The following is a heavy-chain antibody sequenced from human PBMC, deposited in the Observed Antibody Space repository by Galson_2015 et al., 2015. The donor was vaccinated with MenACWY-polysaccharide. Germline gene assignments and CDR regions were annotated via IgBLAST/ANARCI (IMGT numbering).Heavy chain of an antibody. CDR1: GFTFSSYA. V-gene: IGHV3-30-3*01. D-gene: IGHD2-2*01. J-gene: IGHJ4*02. Sequence: SLRLSCAASGFTFSSYAMHWVRQAPGKGLEWVAVISYDGSNIYYADSVKGRFTISRENSKNKVYLQMNSLRAEDTAVYYCEGDYCRRTSCYEGGDYWGQGTLVTVSS. CDR2: ISYDGSNI. CDR3: EGDYCRRTSCYEGGDY.